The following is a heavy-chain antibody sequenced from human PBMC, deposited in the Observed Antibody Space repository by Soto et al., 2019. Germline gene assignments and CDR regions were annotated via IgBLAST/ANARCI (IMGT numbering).Heavy chain of an antibody. CDR2: IYWDDDK. D-gene: IGHD2-15*01. Sequence: QITLKESGPTLVKPTQTLTLTCTFSGFSLSSSGVGVGWIRQPPGKALEWLTFIYWDDDKRYSPSLKSRLTITKDTSKNQVVLKLTNMDPVDTATYYCARLVVAGITYCFDSWGQGTLLTVSS. CDR1: GFSLSSSGVG. J-gene: IGHJ4*02. CDR3: ARLVVAGITYCFDS. V-gene: IGHV2-5*02.